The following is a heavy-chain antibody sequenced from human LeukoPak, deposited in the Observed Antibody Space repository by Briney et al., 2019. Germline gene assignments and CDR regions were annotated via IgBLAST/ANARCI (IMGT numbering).Heavy chain of an antibody. J-gene: IGHJ3*02. CDR1: GYSFGSYW. CDR3: ARLKGVGRYCSGGSCYGGGFDI. D-gene: IGHD2-15*01. V-gene: IGHV5-51*01. CDR2: IYPGDSDT. Sequence: GEFLKISCKGSGYSFGSYWIAWVRQMPGKGLEWMGIIYPGDSDTRYSPSFQGQVTISADKSISTAYLQWSSLKASDTAMYYCARLKGVGRYCSGGSCYGGGFDIWGQGTTVTVSS.